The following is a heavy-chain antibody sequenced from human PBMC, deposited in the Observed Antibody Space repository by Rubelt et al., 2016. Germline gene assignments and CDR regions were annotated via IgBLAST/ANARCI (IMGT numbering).Heavy chain of an antibody. CDR3: ATLPTTVKMY. Sequence: GKGLEWMGIIYPGDSDTRYSPSFQGQVTISADKSISTAYLQWSSLKASDTAMYYCATLPTTVKMYWGQGTLVTVSS. J-gene: IGHJ4*02. V-gene: IGHV5-51*01. CDR2: IYPGDSDT. D-gene: IGHD4-17*01.